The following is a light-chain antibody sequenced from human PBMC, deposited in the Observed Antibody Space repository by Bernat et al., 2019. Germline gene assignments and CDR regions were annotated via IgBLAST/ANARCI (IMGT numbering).Light chain of an antibody. Sequence: EIVLTQSPATLSLSPGETATLSCRASQSVSRHLAWYQQKSGQAPRLLIHDASNRATGIPARFSGSGSGTDFTLIISSVEPEDSAVYYCQQRPAWPWSFGQGTKVEIK. J-gene: IGKJ1*01. CDR3: QQRPAWPWS. CDR2: DAS. V-gene: IGKV3-11*01. CDR1: QSVSRH.